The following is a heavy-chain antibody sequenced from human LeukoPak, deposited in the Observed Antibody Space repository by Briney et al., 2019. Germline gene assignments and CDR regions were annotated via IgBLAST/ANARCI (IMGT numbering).Heavy chain of an antibody. Sequence: PGGSLRLSCAASGFPFSTYTINWVRQAPGKGLEWVASISSESRYIYYADSVKGRFTVSRDNAKNSVYLQLNSLRGEDTAAYYCARDGLGSFDYWGQGTLVTVSS. CDR1: GFPFSTYT. V-gene: IGHV3-21*01. J-gene: IGHJ4*02. CDR3: ARDGLGSFDY. CDR2: ISSESRYI. D-gene: IGHD3-10*01.